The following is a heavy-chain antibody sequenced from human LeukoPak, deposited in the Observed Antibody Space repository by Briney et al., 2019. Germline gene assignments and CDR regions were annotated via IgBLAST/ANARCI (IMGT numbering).Heavy chain of an antibody. Sequence: ASGKVSCTASGYTFTSYDINWVRLAPGQGLEWMGWMNPNSGNTGYAQKFQGRVTMTRNTSIRTAYMELSSLRSEDTAVYYCARGRIGGYWFDPWGQGTLVTVSS. CDR2: MNPNSGNT. V-gene: IGHV1-8*01. J-gene: IGHJ5*02. D-gene: IGHD3-10*01. CDR1: GYTFTSYD. CDR3: ARGRIGGYWFDP.